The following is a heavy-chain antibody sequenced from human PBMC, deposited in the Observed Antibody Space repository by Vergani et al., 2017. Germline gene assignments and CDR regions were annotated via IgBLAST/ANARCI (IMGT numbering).Heavy chain of an antibody. J-gene: IGHJ5*02. Sequence: EVQLVESGGGLVQLGGSLRLSCAASGFTFRNYWMNWVRQAPGKGLEWVANIKEDGSEEYYVDSVKGRFTISRDNAKNSLYLQMNSLRVEDTAVYYCARFSAVLRFFDSDPGGGWFDPWGQGTLVTVSS. D-gene: IGHD3-9*01. V-gene: IGHV3-7*01. CDR2: IKEDGSEE. CDR1: GFTFRNYW. CDR3: ARFSAVLRFFDSDPGGGWFDP.